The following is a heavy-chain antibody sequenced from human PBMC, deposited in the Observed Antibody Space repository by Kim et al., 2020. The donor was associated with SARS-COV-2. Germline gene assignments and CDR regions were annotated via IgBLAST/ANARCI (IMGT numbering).Heavy chain of an antibody. J-gene: IGHJ5*02. Sequence: SQTLSLTCTVSGGSISSGSYYWSWIRQPAGKGLEWIGRIYTSGSTNYNPSLKSQVTISVDTSKNQFSLKLSSVTAADTAVYYCAREGRYCTNGVCPDSRFDPWGQGSLLTVSS. CDR2: IYTSGST. CDR3: AREGRYCTNGVCPDSRFDP. V-gene: IGHV4-61*02. D-gene: IGHD2-8*01. CDR1: GGSISSGSYY.